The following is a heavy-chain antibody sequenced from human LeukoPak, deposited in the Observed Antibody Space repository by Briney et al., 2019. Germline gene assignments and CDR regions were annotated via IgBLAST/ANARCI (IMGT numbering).Heavy chain of an antibody. CDR3: ARDFGDYLMDYAFDI. Sequence: SETLSLTCTVSGGSISSYYWSWIRQPPGKGLEWFGYIYYSGSTNYNPSLKSRVTISVDTSKNQFSLKLSSVTAADTAVYYCARDFGDYLMDYAFDIWGQGTMVTVSS. CDR1: GGSISSYY. CDR2: IYYSGST. D-gene: IGHD4-17*01. J-gene: IGHJ3*02. V-gene: IGHV4-59*01.